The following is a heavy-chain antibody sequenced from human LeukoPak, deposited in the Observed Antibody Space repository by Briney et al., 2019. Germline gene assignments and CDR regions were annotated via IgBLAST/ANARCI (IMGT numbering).Heavy chain of an antibody. CDR3: ARMGHGSGSYVYYYYYYMDV. D-gene: IGHD3-10*01. V-gene: IGHV4-34*01. CDR1: GGSFSGYY. Sequence: SETLSLTCAVYGGSFSGYYWSWIRQPPGKGLEWIGEINHSGSTNYNPSLKSRVTISVDTSKNQFSLKLSSVTAADTAVYYCARMGHGSGSYVYYYYYYMDVWGKGTTVTVSS. CDR2: INHSGST. J-gene: IGHJ6*03.